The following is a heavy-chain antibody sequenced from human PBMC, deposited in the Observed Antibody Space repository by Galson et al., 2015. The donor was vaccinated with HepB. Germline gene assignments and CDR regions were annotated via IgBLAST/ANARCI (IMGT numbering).Heavy chain of an antibody. CDR1: GGSSSGNY. CDR3: ARATGPFYYYAMDV. Sequence: SETLSLTCAVYGGSSSGNYYSWIRQPPGKGLEWIGESNHAGSTKYNPSLKSRVTISVDSSKTQFSLSLTSVSAADTAIYYCARATGPFYYYAMDVWGQGTTVTVSS. CDR2: SNHAGST. V-gene: IGHV4-34*01. J-gene: IGHJ6*02.